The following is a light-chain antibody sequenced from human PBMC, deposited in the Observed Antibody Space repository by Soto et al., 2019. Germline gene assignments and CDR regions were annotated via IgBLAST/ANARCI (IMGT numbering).Light chain of an antibody. CDR3: QQYGSSQLT. J-gene: IGKJ4*01. V-gene: IGKV3-20*01. CDR1: QSVSINY. Sequence: EILTTPSXANLSVAPVESSPLSFRASQSVSINYLAWYQQKPGQDPKVLIYRASSRATGIPDRFSGSGSGTDFTLTISRMEPEDFAVYYCQQYGSSQLTVGGGPPV. CDR2: RAS.